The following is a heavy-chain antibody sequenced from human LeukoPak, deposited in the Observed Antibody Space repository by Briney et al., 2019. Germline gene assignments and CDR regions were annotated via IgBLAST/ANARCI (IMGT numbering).Heavy chain of an antibody. CDR3: ARDNPVEDTAWWFDP. Sequence: ASVKVSCKASGYTFTSYYMRWVRQAPGQGLEWMGIINPSGGSTSYAQKFQGRVTMTRDMSTSTDYMELSSLRSEDTAVYYCARDNPVEDTAWWFDPWGQGTLVTVSS. V-gene: IGHV1-46*01. D-gene: IGHD4-23*01. CDR2: INPSGGST. CDR1: GYTFTSYY. J-gene: IGHJ5*02.